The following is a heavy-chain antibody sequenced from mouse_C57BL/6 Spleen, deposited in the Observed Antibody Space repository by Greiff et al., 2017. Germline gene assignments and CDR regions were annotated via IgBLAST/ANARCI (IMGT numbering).Heavy chain of an antibody. Sequence: QVQLKQPGAELVKPGASVKLSCKASGYTFTSYWMHWVKQRPGQGLEWIGMIHPNSGSTNYNEKFKSKATLTVDKSSSTAYMQLSSLTSEDSAVYYCARGGGSSLHWYFEGWGTGTTVTVAS. J-gene: IGHJ1*03. CDR2: IHPNSGST. D-gene: IGHD1-1*01. CDR1: GYTFTSYW. CDR3: ARGGGSSLHWYFEG. V-gene: IGHV1-64*01.